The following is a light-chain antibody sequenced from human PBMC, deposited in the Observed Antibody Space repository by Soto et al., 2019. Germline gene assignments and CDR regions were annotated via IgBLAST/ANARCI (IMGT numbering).Light chain of an antibody. J-gene: IGLJ1*01. CDR3: FSDAGSYTFPYV. CDR2: DVS. V-gene: IGLV2-11*01. CDR1: SSDVGNYNY. Sequence: ALTQPRSVSGSPGQSVTISCTGTSSDVGNYNYVSWYQQHPDKAPKLMIFDVSKRPSGVPERFSGSKSGNTASLTISGLQTDDEADYGCFSDAGSYTFPYVLGTGTKLTVL.